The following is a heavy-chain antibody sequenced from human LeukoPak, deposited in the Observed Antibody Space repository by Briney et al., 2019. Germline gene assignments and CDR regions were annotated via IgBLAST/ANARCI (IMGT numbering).Heavy chain of an antibody. CDR3: ARAVRPEWYFDY. D-gene: IGHD3-10*01. V-gene: IGHV3-30-3*01. J-gene: IGHJ4*02. CDR1: GFTFGSYA. Sequence: AGGSLRLSCAASGFTFGSYAMHWVRQAPGKGLEWVAVISYDGSNKYYADSVKGRFTISRDNSKNTLYLQMNSLRAEDTAVYYCARAVRPEWYFDYWGQGTLVTVSS. CDR2: ISYDGSNK.